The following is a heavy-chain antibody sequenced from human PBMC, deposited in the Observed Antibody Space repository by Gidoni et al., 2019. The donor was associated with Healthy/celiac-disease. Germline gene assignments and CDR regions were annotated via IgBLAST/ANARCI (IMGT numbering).Heavy chain of an antibody. J-gene: IGHJ3*02. V-gene: IGHV5-51*01. D-gene: IGHD3-22*01. CDR1: GYSFTSYW. CDR3: ARLDYYDSSGYYGSAFDI. CDR2: IYPGDADT. Sequence: EVQLVQSGAEVKKPGESLKISCKGSGYSFTSYWIGWVGQMPGKGLEWMGIIYPGDADTRYSPSFQGQVTISADKSISTAYLQWSSLKASDTAMYYCARLDYYDSSGYYGSAFDIWGQGTMVTVSS.